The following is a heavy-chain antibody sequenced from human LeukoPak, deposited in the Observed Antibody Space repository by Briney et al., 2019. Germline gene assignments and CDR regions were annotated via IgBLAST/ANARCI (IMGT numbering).Heavy chain of an antibody. Sequence: PGGSLRFSCAAPGFTLGSYWRSWIGKVQGKGREWVAKINQNEREIYYADSVKGRFTISRDNAENSLFLQLNSLGAEDTAVYFCASPRGWHGYGAYEIWGQGTMVTVSS. CDR1: GFTLGSYW. D-gene: IGHD6-19*01. V-gene: IGHV3-7*05. CDR2: INQNEREI. J-gene: IGHJ3*02. CDR3: ASPRGWHGYGAYEI.